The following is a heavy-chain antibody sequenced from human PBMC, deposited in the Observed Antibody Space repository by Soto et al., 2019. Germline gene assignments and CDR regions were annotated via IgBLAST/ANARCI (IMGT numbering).Heavy chain of an antibody. Sequence: GGSLSLSCAASGFTFSSYSMNWVRQAPGKGLEWVSSISSSSSYIYYPDSVKGRFTSSRDNATNSLYLQMNSLRAEDTAVYYCARDVGMTMIANWFDPWGQGTLVTVSS. CDR3: ARDVGMTMIANWFDP. J-gene: IGHJ5*02. CDR1: GFTFSSYS. CDR2: ISSSSSYI. D-gene: IGHD3-22*01. V-gene: IGHV3-21*01.